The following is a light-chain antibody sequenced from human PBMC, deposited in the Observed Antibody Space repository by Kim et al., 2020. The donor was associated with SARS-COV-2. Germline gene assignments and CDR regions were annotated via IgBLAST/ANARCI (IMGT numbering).Light chain of an antibody. CDR3: QSYDSSNVV. CDR2: EDN. V-gene: IGLV6-57*03. Sequence: GKTVTIAVTRSSGSIASNYVQWYQQHPGSAPTTVIYEDNQRPSGVPDRFSGSIDSSSNSASLTISGLKTEDEAGYYCQSYDSSNVVFGGGTQLTVL. CDR1: SGSIASNY. J-gene: IGLJ2*01.